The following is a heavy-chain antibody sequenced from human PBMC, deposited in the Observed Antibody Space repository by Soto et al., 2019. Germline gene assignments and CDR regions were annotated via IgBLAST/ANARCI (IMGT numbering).Heavy chain of an antibody. D-gene: IGHD3-10*01. CDR3: ARDAYLGSGSYAY. Sequence: GGSRRLSCAASGFTFSSYVMHGVGQAPGKGLEWVALIWYDGSNKNYADSVKGRFTISRDDSKNTLYLQMNSLRAEDTAVYYCARDAYLGSGSYAYWGQGTLVTVSS. J-gene: IGHJ4*02. CDR2: IWYDGSNK. CDR1: GFTFSSYV. V-gene: IGHV3-33*01.